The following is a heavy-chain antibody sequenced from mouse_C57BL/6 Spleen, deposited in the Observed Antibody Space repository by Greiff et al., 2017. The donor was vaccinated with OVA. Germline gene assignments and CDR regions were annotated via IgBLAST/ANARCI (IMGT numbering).Heavy chain of an antibody. CDR1: GYTFTSYW. D-gene: IGHD1-3*01. V-gene: IGHV1-64*01. Sequence: VKLQQPGAELVKPGASVKLSCKASGYTFTSYWMHWVKQRPGQGLEWIGMIHPNSGSTNYNEKFKSKATLTVDKSSSTAYMQLSSLTSEDSAVYYCARGALKPGAMDYWGQGTSVTVSS. CDR2: IHPNSGST. CDR3: ARGALKPGAMDY. J-gene: IGHJ4*01.